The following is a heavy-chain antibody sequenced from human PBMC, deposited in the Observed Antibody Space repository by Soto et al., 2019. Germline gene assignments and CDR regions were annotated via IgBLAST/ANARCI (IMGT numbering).Heavy chain of an antibody. CDR3: ARGRYGGY. Sequence: QVHLVQSGAEVKKPGASVKVSCQGSGYAFTTYGITWVRQAPGQGLEGMGWISAHNGNTKYAQKLQGRVTVTRDTSTSTAYMEQMSLRYDVTAVYYCARGRYGGYWGQGALVTVSS. D-gene: IGHD3-10*01. J-gene: IGHJ4*02. CDR2: ISAHNGNT. V-gene: IGHV1-18*01. CDR1: GYAFTTYG.